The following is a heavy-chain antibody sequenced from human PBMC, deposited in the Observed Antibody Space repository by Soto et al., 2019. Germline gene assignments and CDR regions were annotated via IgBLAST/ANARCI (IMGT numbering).Heavy chain of an antibody. CDR2: ISGSGGST. Sequence: PLWSMRLSCAACGFTFKSSAMSWVRQAPGKGLEWVSAISGSGGSTYYADSVKGRFTISRDNSKNTLYLQMNSLRAEDTAVYYCAKDRGYYDSSGYYNYWGQGTLVTVPQ. V-gene: IGHV3-23*01. CDR1: GFTFKSSA. D-gene: IGHD3-22*01. J-gene: IGHJ4*02. CDR3: AKDRGYYDSSGYYNY.